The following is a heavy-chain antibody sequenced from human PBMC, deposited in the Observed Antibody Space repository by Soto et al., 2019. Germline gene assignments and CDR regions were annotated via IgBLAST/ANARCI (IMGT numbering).Heavy chain of an antibody. J-gene: IGHJ4*02. CDR1: GYTFGKYG. CDR3: AKDCSGASCGFDI. Sequence: QVQLVQSGTEVKKPGASVKVSCKASGYTFGKYGISWVRQAPGQGPEWVGWISVYHGNTVHAQKFRGRVNMTTYTSTSTAYMELGSLKSDDTAIYYCAKDCSGASCGFDIWGQGTLVTVSS. V-gene: IGHV1-18*01. D-gene: IGHD2-15*01. CDR2: ISVYHGNT.